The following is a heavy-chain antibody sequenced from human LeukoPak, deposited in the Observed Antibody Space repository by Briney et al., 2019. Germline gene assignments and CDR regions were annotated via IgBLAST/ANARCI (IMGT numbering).Heavy chain of an antibody. CDR3: ARGAHPNYIDV. CDR1: GFTFSAYE. J-gene: IGHJ6*03. V-gene: IGHV3-48*03. Sequence: PGGSLRLSCAVSGFTFSAYEMNWVRKAPGKGLGGVSYIIRIGSTTYYADSVKGRFTISRDNPKNSLYLRRDTRRAEDTAVYYCARGAHPNYIDVWGKGTTVTISS. CDR2: IIRIGSTT.